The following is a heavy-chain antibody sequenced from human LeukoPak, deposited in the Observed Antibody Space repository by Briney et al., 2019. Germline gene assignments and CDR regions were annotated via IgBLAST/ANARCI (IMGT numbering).Heavy chain of an antibody. V-gene: IGHV3-74*01. CDR2: ISSDGSIT. Sequence: GGSLRLSCAASGFTFSTYWMHWVRQAPGKGLVWVSRISSDGSITSYADSVKGRFTISRDNAKNTLYLQMNSLRAEDTAVYYCARLLNYYLDYWGQGTLVTVSS. CDR3: ARLLNYYLDY. D-gene: IGHD3-10*01. CDR1: GFTFSTYW. J-gene: IGHJ4*02.